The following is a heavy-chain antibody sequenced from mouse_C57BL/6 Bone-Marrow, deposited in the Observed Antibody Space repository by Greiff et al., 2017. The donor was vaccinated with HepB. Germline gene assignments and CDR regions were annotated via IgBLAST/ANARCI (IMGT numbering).Heavy chain of an antibody. CDR3: ASHSSGYDFDY. J-gene: IGHJ2*01. V-gene: IGHV1-80*01. CDR2: IYPGDGDT. D-gene: IGHD3-2*02. Sequence: VQLQQSGAELVKPGASVKISCKASGYAFSSYWMNWVKQRPGKGLEWIGQIYPGDGDTNYNGKFKGKATLTADKSSSTAYMQLSSLTSEDSAVYFCASHSSGYDFDYWGQGTTLTVSS. CDR1: GYAFSSYW.